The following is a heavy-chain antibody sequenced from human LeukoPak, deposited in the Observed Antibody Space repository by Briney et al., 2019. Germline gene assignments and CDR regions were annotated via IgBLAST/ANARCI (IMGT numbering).Heavy chain of an antibody. CDR2: ICLNGDK. CDR3: ADRQSRKGGFDY. V-gene: IGHV2-5*01. J-gene: IGHJ4*02. CDR1: GFSLGTNGGG. D-gene: IGHD2-2*01. Sequence: ESGPTLVKPTPTLTLTCTFSGFSLGTNGGGVGWIRQPPGKGLEWLALICLNGDKRYSPSLKTRLTITRDTSKNQLVLTMANMDPVDTGTYCCADRQSRKGGFDYWGQGTLVTVSS.